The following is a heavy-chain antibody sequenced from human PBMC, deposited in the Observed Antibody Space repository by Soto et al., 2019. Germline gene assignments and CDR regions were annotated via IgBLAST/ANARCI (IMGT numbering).Heavy chain of an antibody. D-gene: IGHD3-16*01. Sequence: PSETLSLTCTVSGGSISSSSYYWGWIRQPPGKGLEWIGSIYYSGSTYYNPSLKSRVTISVDTSKNQFSLKLSSVTAADTAVYYCASSPLRRGRFGYFDYWGQGTLVTVSS. CDR2: IYYSGST. V-gene: IGHV4-39*01. CDR1: GGSISSSSYY. J-gene: IGHJ4*02. CDR3: ASSPLRRGRFGYFDY.